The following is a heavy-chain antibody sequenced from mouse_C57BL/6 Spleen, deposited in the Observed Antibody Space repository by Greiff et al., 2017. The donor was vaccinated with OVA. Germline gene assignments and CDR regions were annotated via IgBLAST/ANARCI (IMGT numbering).Heavy chain of an antibody. D-gene: IGHD1-1*01. J-gene: IGHJ2*01. CDR3: ARYYYGSSYPYFDY. CDR1: GYTFTSYW. V-gene: IGHV1-52*01. Sequence: QVQLQQPGAELVRPGSSVKLSCKASGYTFTSYWMHWVKQRPIQGLEWIGNIDPSDSETHYNQKFKDKATLTVDKSSSTAYMQLSSLTSEDSAVYYGARYYYGSSYPYFDYWGQGTTLTVSS. CDR2: IDPSDSET.